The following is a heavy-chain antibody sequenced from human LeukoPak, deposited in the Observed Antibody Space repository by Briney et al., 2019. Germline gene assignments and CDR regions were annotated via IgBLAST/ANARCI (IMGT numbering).Heavy chain of an antibody. CDR3: ARGPGGGGSCRHVYYYYHGMDV. CDR1: GGSISSSNW. D-gene: IGHD2-15*01. J-gene: IGHJ6*02. V-gene: IGHV4-4*02. CDR2: IYHSGST. Sequence: SETLSLTCAVSGGSISSSNWWSWVRQPPGKGLEWIGEIYHSGSTNYNPSLKSRVTISVDKSKNQFSLKLSSVTAADTAVYYCARGPGGGGSCRHVYYYYHGMDVWGQGTTVTVSS.